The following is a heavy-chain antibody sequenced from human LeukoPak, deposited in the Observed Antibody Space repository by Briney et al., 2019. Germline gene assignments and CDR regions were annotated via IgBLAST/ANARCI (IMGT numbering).Heavy chain of an antibody. V-gene: IGHV3-7*01. CDR3: ARGLECSSTSCYFYYYYMDV. Sequence: GGSLRLSCAASGFTFSSYWMSWVRQAPGKGLEWVANIKQDGSEKYYVDSVKGRFTISRDNAKNSLYLQMNSLRAEDTAVYYCARGLECSSTSCYFYYYYMDVWGKGTTVTVSS. J-gene: IGHJ6*03. CDR1: GFTFSSYW. D-gene: IGHD2-2*01. CDR2: IKQDGSEK.